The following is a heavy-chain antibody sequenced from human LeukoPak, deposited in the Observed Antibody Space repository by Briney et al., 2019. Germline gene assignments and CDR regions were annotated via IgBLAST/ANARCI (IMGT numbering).Heavy chain of an antibody. J-gene: IGHJ4*02. V-gene: IGHV4-39*07. D-gene: IGHD1-26*01. CDR3: AREHSGSYYAFDY. Sequence: PSETLSLTCTVDGGSISSSSYYWGWIRQPPWKGLDWIGSTYYSGSTYYNPCLKSRVTISVDTSKNPFSRKLSSVTAADTAVDYCAREHSGSYYAFDYWGQGTLVTVSS. CDR2: TYYSGST. CDR1: GGSISSSSYY.